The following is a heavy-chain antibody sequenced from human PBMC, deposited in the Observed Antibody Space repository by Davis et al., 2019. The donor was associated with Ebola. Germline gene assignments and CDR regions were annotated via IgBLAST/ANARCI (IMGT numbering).Heavy chain of an antibody. Sequence: SETLSLTCTVSGGSISSGGYYWSWIRQHPGKGLEWIGYIYYSGSTYYNPSLKSRVTISVDTSKNQFSLKLSSVTAADTAVYYCARVGYYYDSSGYYRGAFDIWGQGTMVTVSS. J-gene: IGHJ3*02. CDR2: IYYSGST. V-gene: IGHV4-31*03. D-gene: IGHD3-22*01. CDR1: GGSISSGGYY. CDR3: ARVGYYYDSSGYYRGAFDI.